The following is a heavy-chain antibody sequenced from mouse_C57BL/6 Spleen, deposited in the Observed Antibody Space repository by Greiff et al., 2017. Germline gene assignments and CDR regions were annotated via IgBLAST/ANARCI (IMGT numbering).Heavy chain of an antibody. Sequence: EVMLMESGEGLVKPGGSLKLSCAASGFTFSSYAMSWVRQTPEKRLEWVAYISSGGDYIYYADTVKGRFTISRDNARNTLYLQMSSLKSEDTAMYYCTREDYYGSSPYYYAMDYWGQGTSVTVSS. J-gene: IGHJ4*01. CDR2: ISSGGDYI. CDR1: GFTFSSYA. V-gene: IGHV5-9-1*02. D-gene: IGHD1-1*01. CDR3: TREDYYGSSPYYYAMDY.